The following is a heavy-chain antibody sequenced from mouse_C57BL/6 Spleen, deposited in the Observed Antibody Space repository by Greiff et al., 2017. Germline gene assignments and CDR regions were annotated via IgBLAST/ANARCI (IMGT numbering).Heavy chain of an antibody. CDR1: GYSFTGYY. J-gene: IGHJ2*01. CDR2: INPSTGGT. D-gene: IGHD1-1*01. V-gene: IGHV1-42*01. CDR3: ARLGSSWDY. Sequence: VQLQQSGPELVKPGASVKLSCKASGYSFTGYYMNWVKQSPEKSLEWIGKINPSTGGTTYNQKFKAKATLTVDKSSSTAYMQLKSLTSEDSAVYYCARLGSSWDYWGQGTTLTVSS.